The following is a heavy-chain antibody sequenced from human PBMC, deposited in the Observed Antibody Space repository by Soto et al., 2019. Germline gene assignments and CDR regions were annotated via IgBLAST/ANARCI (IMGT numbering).Heavy chain of an antibody. D-gene: IGHD1-26*01. Sequence: EVQLVESGGGLVQPGGSLRLSCAASGFTLSNYAMHWVRQAPGKGLEYVSAISSNGGSTYYANSVKGRFTISRDNSKNTLYLQMGSLSAEDMAVYYCARARGADYDYWGQGTLVTVSS. CDR1: GFTLSNYA. V-gene: IGHV3-64*01. CDR3: ARARGADYDY. CDR2: ISSNGGST. J-gene: IGHJ4*02.